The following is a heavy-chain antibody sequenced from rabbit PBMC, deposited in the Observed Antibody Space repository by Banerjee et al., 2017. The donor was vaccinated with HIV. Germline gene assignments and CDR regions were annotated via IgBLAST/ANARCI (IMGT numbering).Heavy chain of an antibody. CDR2: IATGSGST. J-gene: IGHJ4*01. Sequence: QSLEESGGGLVKPEGSLTLTCKASGFDLSSYYYMCWVRQAPGKGLEWIGCIATGSGSTYYPSWVKGRFTISKTSSTTVTLQMTSLTAADTATYFCARDSGYGNYNLWGPGTLVTVS. D-gene: IGHD1-1*01. V-gene: IGHV1S40*01. CDR3: ARDSGYGNYNL. CDR1: GFDLSSYYY.